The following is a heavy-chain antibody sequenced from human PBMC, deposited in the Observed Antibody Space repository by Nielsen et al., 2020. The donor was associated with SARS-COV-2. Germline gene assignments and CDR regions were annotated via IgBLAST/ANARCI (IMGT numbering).Heavy chain of an antibody. CDR2: ITMSGAYM. CDR1: GFRFTSYS. Sequence: GGSLRLSCAASGFRFTSYSMNWVRQAPGKGLEWVASITMSGAYMYYADSVRGRFTVSRDNAENSLYPQMNSLRDEDTAVYYCARDQDGGAATSNWYFDLWGRGTLVIVSS. V-gene: IGHV3-21*06. D-gene: IGHD6-25*01. CDR3: ARDQDGGAATSNWYFDL. J-gene: IGHJ2*01.